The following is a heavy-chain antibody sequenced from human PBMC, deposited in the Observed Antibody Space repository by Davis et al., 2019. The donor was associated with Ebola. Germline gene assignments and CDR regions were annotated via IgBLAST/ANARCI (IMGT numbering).Heavy chain of an antibody. CDR3: AGGDYGDGNWFDP. Sequence: MPSETLSLTCTVSGGSISSSSYYWGWIRQPPGKGLEWIGEIYHSGSTNYNPSLKSRVTISVDKSKNQFSLKLSSVTAADTAVYYCAGGDYGDGNWFDPWGQGTLVTVSS. V-gene: IGHV4-39*07. CDR2: IYHSGST. D-gene: IGHD4-17*01. CDR1: GGSISSSSYY. J-gene: IGHJ5*02.